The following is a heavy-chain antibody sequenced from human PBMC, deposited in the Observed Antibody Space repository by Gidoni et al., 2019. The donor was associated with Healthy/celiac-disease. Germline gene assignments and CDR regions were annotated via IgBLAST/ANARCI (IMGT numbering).Heavy chain of an antibody. V-gene: IGHV3-33*01. D-gene: IGHD1-1*01. CDR2: ISHDGNFI. CDR1: GFTLSTYG. Sequence: QVQLVESGGGVVQPGKSLRLSCAASGFTLSTYGRHWVRQAPGKGLEWLAVISHDGNFIYYAVSVKGRFTISRDISYNTLYLQMNSLRAEDTAVYYCARDYNFYFDHWGQGTLVTVSS. CDR3: ARDYNFYFDH. J-gene: IGHJ4*02.